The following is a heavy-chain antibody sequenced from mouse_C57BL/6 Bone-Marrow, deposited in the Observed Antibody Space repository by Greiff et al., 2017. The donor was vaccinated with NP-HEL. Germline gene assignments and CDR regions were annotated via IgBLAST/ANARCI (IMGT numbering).Heavy chain of an antibody. CDR3: ARDATTVVGGY. J-gene: IGHJ2*01. V-gene: IGHV1-7*01. Sequence: QVQLQQSGAELAKPGASVKLSCKASGYTFTSYWMHWVNQRPGQGLEWIGYINPSSGYTKYNQKFKDKATLTADKSSSTAYMQLSSLTYEDAAVYYCARDATTVVGGYWGQGTTLTVSS. D-gene: IGHD1-1*01. CDR2: INPSSGYT. CDR1: GYTFTSYW.